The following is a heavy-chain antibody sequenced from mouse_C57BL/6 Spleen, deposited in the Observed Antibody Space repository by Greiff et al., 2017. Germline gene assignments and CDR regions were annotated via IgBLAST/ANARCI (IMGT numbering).Heavy chain of an antibody. V-gene: IGHV1-82*01. D-gene: IGHD1-1*01. CDR1: GYAFSSSW. CDR3: ASYGSSTDAY. J-gene: IGHJ3*01. Sequence: VQLQQSGPELVKPGASVKISCKASGYAFSSSWMNWVKQRPGKGLEWIGRIYPGDGDTNYNGKFKGKATLTADKSSSTAYMQLSSLTSEDSAVYFCASYGSSTDAYWGQGTLVTVSA. CDR2: IYPGDGDT.